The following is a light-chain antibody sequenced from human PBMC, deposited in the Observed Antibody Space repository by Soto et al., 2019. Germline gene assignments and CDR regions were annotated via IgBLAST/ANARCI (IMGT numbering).Light chain of an antibody. CDR1: QSITSW. V-gene: IGKV1-5*03. CDR3: QPYNGYSRT. CDR2: KAS. J-gene: IGKJ2*02. Sequence: DIQMTQSPSTLSSSVGDSVTITCLASQSITSWVAWYQQKPGKAHKLVFYKASSLESVVPSRFSGSGSGTEFTLTISTLQADDFATYYCQPYNGYSRTFRQGTKLEIK.